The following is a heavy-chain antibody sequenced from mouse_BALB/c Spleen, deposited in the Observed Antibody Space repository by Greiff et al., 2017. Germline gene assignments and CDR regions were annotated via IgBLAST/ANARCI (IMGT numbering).Heavy chain of an antibody. J-gene: IGHJ4*01. V-gene: IGHV2-9-2*01. CDR2: IWTGGGT. CDR3: VRDWYGNYDYYAMDY. D-gene: IGHD2-10*02. CDR1: GFSLTSYD. Sequence: QVQLKESGPGLVAPSQSLSITCTVSGFSLTSYDISWIRQPPGKGLEWLGVIWTGGGTNYNSAFMSRLSISKDNSKSQVFLKMNSLQTDDTAIYYCVRDWYGNYDYYAMDYWGQGTSVTVSS.